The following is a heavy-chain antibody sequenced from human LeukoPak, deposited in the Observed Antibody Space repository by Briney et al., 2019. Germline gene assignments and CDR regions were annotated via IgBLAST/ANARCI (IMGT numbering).Heavy chain of an antibody. D-gene: IGHD3-22*01. Sequence: SGTLSLTCAVSGGSISSSNWWSWVRPPPGKGLEWIGEIYHSGNTNYNPSLKSRVTISVDKSRNQFSLKLSSVTAADTAVYYCGREVYDSSGYRFDYWGQGTLVTVSS. CDR2: IYHSGNT. CDR1: GGSISSSNW. V-gene: IGHV4-4*02. CDR3: GREVYDSSGYRFDY. J-gene: IGHJ4*02.